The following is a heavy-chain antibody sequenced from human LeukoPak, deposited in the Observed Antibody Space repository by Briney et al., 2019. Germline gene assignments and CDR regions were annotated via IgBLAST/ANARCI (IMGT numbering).Heavy chain of an antibody. J-gene: IGHJ4*02. CDR2: ISYDGSDK. CDR1: GFTFSSYA. CDR3: ARARPSMWIDY. D-gene: IGHD5-12*01. Sequence: GRSLRLSCAASGFTFSSYAMYWVRQAPGKGLEWVAVISYDGSDKFYAYSVKGRFTISRDSSKNPLYVQMNSLRPEDTAVYYCARARPSMWIDYWRQGTLVTVSS. V-gene: IGHV3-30*04.